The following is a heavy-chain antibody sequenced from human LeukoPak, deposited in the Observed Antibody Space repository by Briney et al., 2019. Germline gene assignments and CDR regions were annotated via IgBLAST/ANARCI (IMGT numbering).Heavy chain of an antibody. CDR1: GGSISIYY. CDR2: IYYSGST. CDR3: ARRPRLITVGGNSVWYFDL. D-gene: IGHD2-21*02. J-gene: IGHJ2*01. Sequence: PSETLSLACTVSGGSISIYYWSWIRQPPGKGLEWIGYIYYSGSTNYNPSLKSRVTISVDTSKNQFSLKLSSVTAADTAVYYCARRPRLITVGGNSVWYFDLWGRGTLVTVSS. V-gene: IGHV4-59*08.